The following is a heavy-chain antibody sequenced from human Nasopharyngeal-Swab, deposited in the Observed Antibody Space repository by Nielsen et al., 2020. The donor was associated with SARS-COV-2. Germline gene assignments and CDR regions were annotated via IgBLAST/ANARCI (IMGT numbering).Heavy chain of an antibody. D-gene: IGHD6-13*01. CDR3: ASAAGSWNYYYYYGMDV. CDR1: GGTFSSYA. J-gene: IGHJ6*02. V-gene: IGHV1-69*04. CDR2: IIPILGIA. Sequence: AVKVSCKASGGTFSSYAISWVRQDPGQGLEWMGRIIPILGIANYAQKFQGRVTITADKSTSTAYMELSSLRSEDTAVYYCASAAGSWNYYYYYGMDVWGQGTTVTVSS.